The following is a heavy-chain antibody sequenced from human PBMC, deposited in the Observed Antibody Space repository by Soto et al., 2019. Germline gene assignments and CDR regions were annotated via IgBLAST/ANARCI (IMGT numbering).Heavy chain of an antibody. CDR1: GGAFSTYA. V-gene: IGHV1-69*06. Sequence: QVQLVQSGAEVKEPGSSVKVACQASGGAFSTYAISWVRQAPGQGLEWMGGVIPLFGTSNYLRKFQGRVTIAADRSTETVYMELSRLRFDDTAVYFCARELREGGPFGMDVWGQGTTVTVS. J-gene: IGHJ6*02. CDR3: ARELREGGPFGMDV. D-gene: IGHD3-16*01. CDR2: VIPLFGTS.